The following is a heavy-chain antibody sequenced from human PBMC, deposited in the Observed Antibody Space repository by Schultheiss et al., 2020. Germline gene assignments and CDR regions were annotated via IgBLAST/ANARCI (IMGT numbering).Heavy chain of an antibody. D-gene: IGHD3-22*01. CDR1: GFSLSTSGVG. Sequence: SGPTLVKPTQTLTLTCTFSGFSLSTSGVGVGWIRQPPGKALEWLALIYWDDDKRYSPSLKSRLTISKDTSKSQVVLTMTNMDPVDTATYYCAHNVHSSGYYLLDYWGQGTLVNGYS. V-gene: IGHV2-5*02. CDR3: AHNVHSSGYYLLDY. CDR2: IYWDDDK. J-gene: IGHJ4*02.